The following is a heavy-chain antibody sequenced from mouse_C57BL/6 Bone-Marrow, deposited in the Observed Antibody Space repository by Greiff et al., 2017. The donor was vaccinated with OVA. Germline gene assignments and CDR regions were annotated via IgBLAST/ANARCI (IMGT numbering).Heavy chain of an antibody. J-gene: IGHJ2*01. V-gene: IGHV1-69*01. CDR3: ARRRVDYYAMDY. CDR2: IDTSDSYT. CDR1: GYTFTSYW. D-gene: IGHD1-1*02. Sequence: QVQLQQPGAELVMPGASVKLSCKASGYTFTSYWMHWVKQRPGQGLEWIGEIDTSDSYTNYNQKFKGKSTLTVDKSSSTAYMQLSSLTSEDSAVYYCARRRVDYYAMDYWGQGTTLTVSS.